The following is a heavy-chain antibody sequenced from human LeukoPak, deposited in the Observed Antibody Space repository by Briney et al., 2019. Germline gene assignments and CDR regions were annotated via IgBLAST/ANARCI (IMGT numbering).Heavy chain of an antibody. D-gene: IGHD3-10*01. CDR2: INHSGST. CDR1: GGAFSGYY. CDR3: ARRGGDGSGSYYKA. J-gene: IGHJ5*02. V-gene: IGHV4-34*01. Sequence: SETLSLTCAVDGGAFSGYYWSWIRQPPGKGLEWIGEINHSGSTNYNPSLKSRVTISVDTSKNQFSLKLSSVTAADTAVYYCARRGGDGSGSYYKAWGQGTLVTVSS.